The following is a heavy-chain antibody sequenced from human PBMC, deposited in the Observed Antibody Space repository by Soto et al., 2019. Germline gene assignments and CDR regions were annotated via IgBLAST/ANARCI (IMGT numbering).Heavy chain of an antibody. V-gene: IGHV4-59*01. CDR3: ARDLRRCCALGDYSYYGLYG. J-gene: IGHJ6*02. CDR2: IYYSGST. D-gene: IGHD1-26*01. Sequence: SEALSLTWSGSGGTIIRYYWSGIRQPPGKGLEWIGYIYYSGSTNYNPSLKSRVTISVDTSKNQFSLKLSSVTAADTAVYYCARDLRRCCALGDYSYYGLYGSGHGTTVT. CDR1: GGTIIRYY.